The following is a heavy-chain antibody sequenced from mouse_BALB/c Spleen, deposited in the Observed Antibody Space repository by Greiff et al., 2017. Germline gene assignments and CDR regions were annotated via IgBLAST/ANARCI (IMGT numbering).Heavy chain of an antibody. CDR2: IWAGGST. D-gene: IGHD2-3*01. CDR1: GFSLTSYG. J-gene: IGHJ2*01. Sequence: VQLVESGPGLVAPSQSLSITCTVSGFSLTSYGVHWVRQPPGKGLEWLGVIWAGGSTNYNSALMSRLSISKNNSKSQVFLKMNSLHTDDTAMSYCARDYDGDLDYWGQGTTLTVSS. V-gene: IGHV2-9*02. CDR3: ARDYDGDLDY.